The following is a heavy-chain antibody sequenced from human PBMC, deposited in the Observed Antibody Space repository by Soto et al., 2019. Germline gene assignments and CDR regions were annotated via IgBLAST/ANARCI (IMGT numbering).Heavy chain of an antibody. J-gene: IGHJ3*02. Sequence: QVQLQQWGAGLLKPSETLSLTCAVYGGSFSGYYWSWIRQPPGKGLEWVGEINHSGSTNYNPSLKSRVTISVDTSKNQFSLKLSSVTAADTAVYYCASPGYYDSSGYPDAFDIWGQGTMVTVS. D-gene: IGHD3-22*01. CDR2: INHSGST. CDR3: ASPGYYDSSGYPDAFDI. CDR1: GGSFSGYY. V-gene: IGHV4-34*01.